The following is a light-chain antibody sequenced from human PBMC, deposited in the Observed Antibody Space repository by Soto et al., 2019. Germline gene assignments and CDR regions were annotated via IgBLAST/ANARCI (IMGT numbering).Light chain of an antibody. CDR3: QQSYSTVTWT. CDR2: DAS. Sequence: DIQMTQSPSSLSASVGDRVTITCRASQSIGTYLNWYQQKPGKAPKLLIYDASTLQSGVSSRFSGSGSGTDFTLTINSLQPEDFATYYCQQSYSTVTWTFGQGTKVEIK. CDR1: QSIGTY. J-gene: IGKJ1*01. V-gene: IGKV1-39*01.